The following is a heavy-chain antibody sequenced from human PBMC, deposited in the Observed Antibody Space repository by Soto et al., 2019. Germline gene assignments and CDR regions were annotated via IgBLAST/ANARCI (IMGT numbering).Heavy chain of an antibody. V-gene: IGHV1-18*01. CDR2: ISPYTGNT. CDR3: VMVDNFVTPTQQDV. CDR1: GYIFVNYG. J-gene: IGHJ6*02. D-gene: IGHD3-16*02. Sequence: QVQRVQSGDEVKKPGASVKVSCKASGYIFVNYGIAWVRQAPGQGLEWMGWISPYTGNTYSATKVHGRITMTTDTSTSTAYMDLGSLTSDDTAVYYCVMVDNFVTPTQQDVWGQGTTVPVSS.